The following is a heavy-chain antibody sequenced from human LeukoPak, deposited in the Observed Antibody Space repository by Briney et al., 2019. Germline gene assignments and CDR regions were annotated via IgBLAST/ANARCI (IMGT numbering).Heavy chain of an antibody. J-gene: IGHJ1*01. CDR2: MYSSGST. V-gene: IGHV4-39*07. CDR3: ARVSSSWYTTYFQH. D-gene: IGHD6-13*01. Sequence: SETLSLTCTVSGGSISSSSYYWGWIRQPPGKGLEWIGSMYSSGSTYYNPSLKSPVTISVDTSKNQFSLKLSSVTAADTAVYYCARVSSSWYTTYFQHWGQGTLVTVSS. CDR1: GGSISSSSYY.